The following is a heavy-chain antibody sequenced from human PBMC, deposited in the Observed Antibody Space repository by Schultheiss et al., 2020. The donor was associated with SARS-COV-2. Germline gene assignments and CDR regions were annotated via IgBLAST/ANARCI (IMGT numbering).Heavy chain of an antibody. D-gene: IGHD4-17*01. V-gene: IGHV3-21*01. CDR3: ARGGSYGELLWYFDY. CDR1: GFTFSSYS. Sequence: GGSLRLSFAASGFTFSSYSMNWVRQAPGKGLEWVSSISSSSSYIYYADSVKGRFTISRDNAKNSLYLQMNSLRAEDTAVYYCARGGSYGELLWYFDYWGQGTLVTVSS. J-gene: IGHJ4*02. CDR2: ISSSSSYI.